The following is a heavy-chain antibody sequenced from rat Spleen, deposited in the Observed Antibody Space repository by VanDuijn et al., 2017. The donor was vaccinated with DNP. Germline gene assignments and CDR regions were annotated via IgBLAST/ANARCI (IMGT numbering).Heavy chain of an antibody. D-gene: IGHD4-3*01. V-gene: IGHV1-43*01. CDR1: GYTLTSYY. J-gene: IGHJ3*01. Sequence: QVQLQQSGAELARPGSSVKISCKASGYTLTSYYIGWIKQTTGQGLDYIGYIYTGSGGTNYNEKFKGKATLTVDKSSSTAFMQLSSLTPDDSAVYYCASSWVGVRGIWFAFWGQGSLVTVSS. CDR2: IYTGSGGT. CDR3: ASSWVGVRGIWFAF.